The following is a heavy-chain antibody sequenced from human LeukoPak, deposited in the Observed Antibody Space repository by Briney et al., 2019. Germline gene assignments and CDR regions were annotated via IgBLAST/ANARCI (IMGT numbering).Heavy chain of an antibody. J-gene: IGHJ4*02. CDR3: ARGSLYGNYVDY. D-gene: IGHD3-3*01. CDR1: GYSFTGYY. CDR2: INPNSGGT. Sequence: GASVKVSCKTSGYSFTGYYIHWVRLAPGQGLEWMGWINPNSGGTNYPQKFQDRVTMTRDTSISTAYMELSRLRSDDTAVYYCARGSLYGNYVDYWGQGTLVTVSS. V-gene: IGHV1-2*02.